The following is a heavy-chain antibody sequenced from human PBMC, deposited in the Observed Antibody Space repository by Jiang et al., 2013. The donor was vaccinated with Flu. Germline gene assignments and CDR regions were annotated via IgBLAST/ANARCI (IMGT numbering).Heavy chain of an antibody. CDR1: GYTFTSYD. D-gene: IGHD3-10*01. V-gene: IGHV1-8*02. Sequence: SVKVSCKASGYTFTSYDINWVRQATGQGLEWMGWMNPNSGNTGYAQKFQGRVTMTRNTSVSTAYMELSSLRSEDTAVYYCAREMVRGVGDFDYWGQGTLVTVSS. J-gene: IGHJ4*02. CDR2: MNPNSGNT. CDR3: AREMVRGVGDFDY.